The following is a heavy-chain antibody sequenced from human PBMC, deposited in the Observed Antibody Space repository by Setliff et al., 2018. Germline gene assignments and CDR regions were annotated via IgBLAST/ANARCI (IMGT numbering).Heavy chain of an antibody. J-gene: IGHJ4*02. CDR3: ARVSGYDTTGYSLLY. D-gene: IGHD3-22*01. CDR2: ISSYAMIK. V-gene: IGHV3-30*03. Sequence: GSLRLSCAASGFPFSSYAIHWVRQAPGKGLEWLTVISSYAMIKLYADSVKGRSTVSRDNSNNTVYLHLSSPRPEDTAVCYCARVSGYDTTGYSLLYWGQGTLVTVSS. CDR1: GFPFSSYA.